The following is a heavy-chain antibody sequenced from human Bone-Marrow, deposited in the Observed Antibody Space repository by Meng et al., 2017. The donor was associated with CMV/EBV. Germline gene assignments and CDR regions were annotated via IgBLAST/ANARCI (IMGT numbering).Heavy chain of an antibody. D-gene: IGHD4-23*01. J-gene: IGHJ4*02. Sequence: SEPLSLTCTVSGGSISSYYWSWIRQPPGKGLEWIGYIYYSGSTNYNPSLKSRVTISVDTSKNQFSLKLSSVTAADTAVYYCARGAGTLRGYYFDYWGQGTLVTVSS. V-gene: IGHV4-59*01. CDR3: ARGAGTLRGYYFDY. CDR1: GGSISSYY. CDR2: IYYSGST.